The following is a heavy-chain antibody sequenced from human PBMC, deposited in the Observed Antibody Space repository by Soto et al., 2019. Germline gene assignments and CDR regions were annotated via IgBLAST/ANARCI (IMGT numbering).Heavy chain of an antibody. Sequence: QVQLVESGGGVVQPGTSLRLSCAASGFIFSNYAMHWVRQAPGKGLEWVAVISFDGSNKYYADSVKGRCTISRDKSNNTLYRQMNSLRGXXXXXXXXXXXXXXXXXXXYWGQGTLVTVSS. CDR1: GFIFSNYA. V-gene: IGHV3-30-3*01. CDR2: ISFDGSNK. CDR3: XXXXXXXXXXXY. J-gene: IGHJ4*02.